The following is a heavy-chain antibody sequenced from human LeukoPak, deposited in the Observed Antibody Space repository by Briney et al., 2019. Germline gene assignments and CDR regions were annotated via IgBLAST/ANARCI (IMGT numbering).Heavy chain of an antibody. J-gene: IGHJ3*02. CDR3: ARSDVFKPGAFDI. V-gene: IGHV1-18*01. CDR1: GYTFNNYG. Sequence: GASVKVSCTTSGYTFNNYGISWVRQAPGQGLEWMGWISAYNGNTNYAQKLQGRVTMTTDTSTNTAYMELRSLRSDDTAVYYCARSDVFKPGAFDIWGQGTMVTVSS. D-gene: IGHD3-10*02. CDR2: ISAYNGNT.